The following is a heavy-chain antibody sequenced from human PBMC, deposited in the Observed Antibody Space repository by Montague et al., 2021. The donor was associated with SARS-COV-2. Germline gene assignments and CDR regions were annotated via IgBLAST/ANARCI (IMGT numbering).Heavy chain of an antibody. D-gene: IGHD2-2*01. Sequence: SPISGDSVSSNIATWNWIRQSPSRGLEWLGRTYYRSKWYNDYAESVKSRITIDPDTSKHQFSLHLNSVTPEDTAVYYCARIPVGSKYYFDFWGQGTLVTVSS. CDR3: ARIPVGSKYYFDF. CDR2: TYYRSKWYN. CDR1: GDSVSSNIAT. J-gene: IGHJ4*02. V-gene: IGHV6-1*01.